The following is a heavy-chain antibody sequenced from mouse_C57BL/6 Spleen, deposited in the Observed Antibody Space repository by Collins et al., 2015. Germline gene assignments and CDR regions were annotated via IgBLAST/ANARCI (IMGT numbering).Heavy chain of an antibody. CDR1: TFTSYW. J-gene: IGHJ3*01. CDR3: ARERAYGYDGAPFAY. Sequence: TFTSYWITWVKQRPGQGLEWIGDIYPGSGSTNYNEKFESKATLTVDTSSSTAYMQLSSLTSEDSAVYYCARERAYGYDGAPFAYWGQGTLVTVSA. CDR2: IYPGSGST. V-gene: IGHV1-55*01. D-gene: IGHD2-2*01.